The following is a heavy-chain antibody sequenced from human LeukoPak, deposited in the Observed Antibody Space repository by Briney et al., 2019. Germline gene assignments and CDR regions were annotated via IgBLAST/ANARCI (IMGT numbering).Heavy chain of an antibody. CDR2: ITHNGRST. CDR1: GFTFSSYA. V-gene: IGHV3-23*01. J-gene: IGHJ4*02. D-gene: IGHD2-2*01. CDR3: AKLIPAVDCSTAPCYGFDY. Sequence: PGGSLRLSCAASGFTFSSYAMTWVRQAPGKGLEWVSAITHNGRSTYYAGSVRGRFTISRDNSKDTLYLQMTSLRAEDTAVYYCAKLIPAVDCSTAPCYGFDYWGQGTLVTVSS.